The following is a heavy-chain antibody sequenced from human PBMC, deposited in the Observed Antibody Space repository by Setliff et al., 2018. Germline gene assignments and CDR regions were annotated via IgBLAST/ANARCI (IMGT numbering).Heavy chain of an antibody. Sequence: TLSLTCTVSGGSISSHYWSWIRQPPGKGLEWIGYMYYIGSTTYNPSLKSRVTISVDTSKNQFSLRLSSVTAADTAVYYCAREYYDILTRSRGWYFDLWGRGTLVTV. CDR2: MYYIGST. J-gene: IGHJ2*01. D-gene: IGHD3-9*01. CDR3: AREYYDILTRSRGWYFDL. CDR1: GGSISSHY. V-gene: IGHV4-59*11.